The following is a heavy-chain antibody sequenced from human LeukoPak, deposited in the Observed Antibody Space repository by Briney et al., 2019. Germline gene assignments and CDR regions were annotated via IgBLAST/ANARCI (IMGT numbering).Heavy chain of an antibody. CDR2: IKQDGSVK. CDR1: GFIFSHYW. Sequence: GGSLRLSCGASGFIFSHYWMSWVRQPPGKGLEWVANIKQDGSVKHYLDSLKGRFTISRDNARNSVYLQMNSLRAEDTAVYYCARIGYSSSAFDYWGQGTLVTVSS. J-gene: IGHJ4*02. CDR3: ARIGYSSSAFDY. V-gene: IGHV3-7*03. D-gene: IGHD6-6*01.